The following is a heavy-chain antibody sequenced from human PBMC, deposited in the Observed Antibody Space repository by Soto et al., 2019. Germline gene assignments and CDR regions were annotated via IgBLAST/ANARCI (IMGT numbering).Heavy chain of an antibody. D-gene: IGHD3-22*01. V-gene: IGHV4-39*07. Sequence: PSETLSLTCTVSGGSISSSSYYWGWIRQPPGKGLEWIGYIYYSGSTYYNPSLKSRVTISVDTSKNQFSLKLSSVTAADTAVYYRATSDDSSGYTQFDYWGQGTLVTVSS. CDR3: ATSDDSSGYTQFDY. CDR2: IYYSGST. J-gene: IGHJ4*02. CDR1: GGSISSSSYY.